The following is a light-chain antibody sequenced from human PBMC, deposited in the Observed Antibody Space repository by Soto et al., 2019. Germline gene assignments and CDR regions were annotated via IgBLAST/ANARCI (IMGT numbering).Light chain of an antibody. CDR2: GAS. CDR1: QSVSSN. J-gene: IGKJ1*01. CDR3: EQYNNWPLT. V-gene: IGKV3-15*01. Sequence: EIVMTQSPATLSVSPGERATLSCRASQSVSSNLAWYQQKPGQAPSLLIYGASNRATGSPARLSCSGSVTDVTLTISSLQAEEFAVYYCEQYNNWPLTFGQGTKVDIK.